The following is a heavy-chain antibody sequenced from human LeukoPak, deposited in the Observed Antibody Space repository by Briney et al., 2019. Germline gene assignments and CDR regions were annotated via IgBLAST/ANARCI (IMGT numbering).Heavy chain of an antibody. CDR1: GFTVDDYA. J-gene: IGHJ4*02. Sequence: GRSLRLSCAASGFTVDDYAMHWVRQAPGKGLEWVSGISWNSGNIDYADSVKGRFTISRDNAKNSLYLQMNSLRAEDTALYYCAKDHSYSISQHYFDYWGQGTLVTVSS. CDR2: ISWNSGNI. CDR3: AKDHSYSISQHYFDY. D-gene: IGHD6-6*01. V-gene: IGHV3-9*01.